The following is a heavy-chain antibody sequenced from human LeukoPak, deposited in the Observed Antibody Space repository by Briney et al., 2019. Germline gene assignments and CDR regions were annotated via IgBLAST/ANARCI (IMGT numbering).Heavy chain of an antibody. V-gene: IGHV1-2*06. CDR1: GYTFIGYY. CDR3: ARDYSDQTNLVWFDP. J-gene: IGHJ5*02. Sequence: ASVKVSCTASGYTFIGYYRYWGRQAPGQGLEWMGRVNPHSGGTDYAPKFQGRVTMTRDTSITTAYMELTSLRSDDTAIYYCARDYSDQTNLVWFDPWGRGTLVTVSS. D-gene: IGHD2-15*01. CDR2: VNPHSGGT.